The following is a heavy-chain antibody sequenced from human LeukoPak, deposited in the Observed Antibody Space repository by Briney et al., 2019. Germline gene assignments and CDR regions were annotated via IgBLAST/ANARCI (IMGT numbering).Heavy chain of an antibody. D-gene: IGHD1-26*01. CDR2: ISSSSSTI. Sequence: PGGSLRLSCAASGFTFSSYSMSWVRQAPGKGLEWVSYISSSSSTIYYADSVKGRFTISRDNAKNSLYLQMNSLRAEDTAVYYCARESGYSNFGAFDIWGQGTMVTVSS. CDR3: ARESGYSNFGAFDI. V-gene: IGHV3-48*01. CDR1: GFTFSSYS. J-gene: IGHJ3*02.